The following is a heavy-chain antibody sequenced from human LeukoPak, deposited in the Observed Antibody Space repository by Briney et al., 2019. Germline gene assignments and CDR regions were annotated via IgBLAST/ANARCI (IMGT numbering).Heavy chain of an antibody. CDR2: INPNSGGT. Sequence: GASVKVSCKASGYTFTGYYMHWVRQAPGQGLEWMGWINPNSGGTNYAQKFQGRVTMTRDTSISTAYMELSRLRSDDTAVYYCARVTGYSSGWYSLWGQGTLVTVSS. CDR3: ARVTGYSSGWYSL. J-gene: IGHJ4*02. D-gene: IGHD6-19*01. CDR1: GYTFTGYY. V-gene: IGHV1-2*02.